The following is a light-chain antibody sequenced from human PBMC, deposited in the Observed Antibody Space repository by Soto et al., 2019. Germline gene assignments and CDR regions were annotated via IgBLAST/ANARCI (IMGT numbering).Light chain of an antibody. Sequence: EIVLTQSPGTLSLSPGERATLSCMASQSVSSNLAWYQQKPGQAPRLLIYGASTRATGIPARFSGSGSGTEFTLTISSLQSEDFAVYYCQQRRSWPPTITFGQGTRLEI. CDR1: QSVSSN. J-gene: IGKJ5*01. CDR3: QQRRSWPPTIT. CDR2: GAS. V-gene: IGKV3-15*01.